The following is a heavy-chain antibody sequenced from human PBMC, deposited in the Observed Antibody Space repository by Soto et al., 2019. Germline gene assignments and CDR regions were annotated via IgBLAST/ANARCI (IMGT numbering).Heavy chain of an antibody. CDR1: GGSISSSSYY. J-gene: IGHJ6*02. CDR2: IYYSGNT. D-gene: IGHD3-10*01. V-gene: IGHV4-39*07. Sequence: PSETLSLTCTVSGGSISSSSYYWGWIRQPPGKGLVEIVGIYYSGNTNYNPSLKSRVTISVDTSKNQFSLKLSSVTAADTAVYYCARFLTMVRGVHYYYYGMDVWGQGITVTVSS. CDR3: ARFLTMVRGVHYYYYGMDV.